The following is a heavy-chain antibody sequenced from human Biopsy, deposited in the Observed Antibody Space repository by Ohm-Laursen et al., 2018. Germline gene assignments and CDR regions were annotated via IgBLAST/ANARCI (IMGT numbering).Heavy chain of an antibody. CDR3: ARDNWLGY. J-gene: IGHJ4*02. CDR2: INGDGTNT. CDR1: GFTFSSYS. Sequence: SLRLSCTASGFTFSSYSMNWVRQAPGRGLVWVSRINGDGTNTNYADSVKGRFTISRDNAKNTLYLQMNSLRAEDTAVYYCARDNWLGYWGQGILVTVSS. D-gene: IGHD6-19*01. V-gene: IGHV3-74*01.